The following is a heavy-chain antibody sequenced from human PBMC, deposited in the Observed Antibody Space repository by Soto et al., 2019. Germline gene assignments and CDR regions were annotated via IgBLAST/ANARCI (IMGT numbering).Heavy chain of an antibody. Sequence: GGSLRLSCVASVFTFENFAMHCVRQAPGKGLEWVSGISWNSGTIDYADSVKGRFTISRDNAKNSLYLQMDSLRVEDTALYYCAKMGYYNDGSVECWGQGMSVTVSS. D-gene: IGHD3-22*01. CDR1: VFTFENFA. CDR3: AKMGYYNDGSVEC. J-gene: IGHJ4*02. CDR2: ISWNSGTI. V-gene: IGHV3-9*01.